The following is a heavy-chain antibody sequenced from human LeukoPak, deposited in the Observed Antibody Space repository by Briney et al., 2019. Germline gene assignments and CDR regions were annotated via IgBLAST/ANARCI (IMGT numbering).Heavy chain of an antibody. CDR3: ARDGCSSTSCHRPGAFDI. D-gene: IGHD2-2*01. CDR1: GGSISSYY. V-gene: IGHV4-59*12. Sequence: PSETLSLTCTVSGGSISSYYWSWIRQPPGKGLEWIGYIYYSGSTNYNPSLKSRVTISVDTSKNQFSLKLGSVTAADTAVYYCARDGCSSTSCHRPGAFDIWGQGTMVTVSS. J-gene: IGHJ3*02. CDR2: IYYSGST.